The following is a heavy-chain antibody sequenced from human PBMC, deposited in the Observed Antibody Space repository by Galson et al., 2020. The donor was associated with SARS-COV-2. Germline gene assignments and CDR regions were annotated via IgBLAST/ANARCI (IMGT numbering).Heavy chain of an antibody. Sequence: GLEWVANIKQDGSEKYYVDSVKGRFTTSRDNAKNSLYLQMNSLSPEDTAVYFCARVNVGDAFDIWGQGTMVTVSS. CDR2: IKQDGSEK. CDR3: ARVNVGDAFDI. V-gene: IGHV3-7*01. J-gene: IGHJ3*02. D-gene: IGHD1-26*01.